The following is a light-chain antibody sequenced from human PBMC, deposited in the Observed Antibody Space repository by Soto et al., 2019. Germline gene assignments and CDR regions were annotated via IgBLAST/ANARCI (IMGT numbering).Light chain of an antibody. CDR3: QQYNNWPLT. CDR1: QSVSSY. Sequence: SPATLSLSPGERATLSCRASQSVSSYLAWYQQKPGQAPRLLIYGASTRATGIPARFSGSGSGTEFTLTISSLQSEDFAVYYCQQYNNWPLTFGGGTKVDIK. V-gene: IGKV3-15*01. CDR2: GAS. J-gene: IGKJ4*01.